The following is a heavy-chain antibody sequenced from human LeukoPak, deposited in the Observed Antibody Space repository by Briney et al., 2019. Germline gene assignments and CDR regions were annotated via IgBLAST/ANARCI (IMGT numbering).Heavy chain of an antibody. V-gene: IGHV3-21*01. CDR3: ARGADGVSSNSRGWFDP. Sequence: GGSLRLSCAASGFTFNRYNMNWVRRAPGKGLEWVSAISTSSSYIYYADSVRGRFTISRDNAKNSLYLQMNSLRAEDTAVYSCARGADGVSSNSRGWFDPWGQGTLVTVSS. D-gene: IGHD2-15*01. CDR1: GFTFNRYN. J-gene: IGHJ5*02. CDR2: ISTSSSYI.